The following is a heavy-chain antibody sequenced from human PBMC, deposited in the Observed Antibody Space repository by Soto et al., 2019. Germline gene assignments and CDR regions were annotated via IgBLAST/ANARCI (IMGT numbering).Heavy chain of an antibody. Sequence: GGTLRLSCEASGFSFSSFAMNWVRQTPGRGLEWVSYISDDGASIYYADSLKGRFTISRDNAKNSLSLQMINLRAEDTAVYYCARENAVQAWLHHFDHWGLGTLVTVSS. D-gene: IGHD5-18*01. CDR1: GFSFSSFA. CDR3: ARENAVQAWLHHFDH. V-gene: IGHV3-48*03. J-gene: IGHJ4*01. CDR2: ISDDGASI.